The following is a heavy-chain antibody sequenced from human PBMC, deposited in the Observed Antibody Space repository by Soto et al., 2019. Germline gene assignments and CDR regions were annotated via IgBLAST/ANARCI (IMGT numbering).Heavy chain of an antibody. CDR2: INHSGST. J-gene: IGHJ4*02. V-gene: IGHV4-34*01. CDR1: GGSFSGYY. CDR3: AREAGRRLYIDY. Sequence: PSETLSLTCAVYGGSFSGYYWSWIRQPPGKGLEWIGEINHSGSTNYNPSLKSRVTISVDTSKNQFSLKLSSVTAADTAVYYCAREAGRRLYIDYCGQGTLVTVSS.